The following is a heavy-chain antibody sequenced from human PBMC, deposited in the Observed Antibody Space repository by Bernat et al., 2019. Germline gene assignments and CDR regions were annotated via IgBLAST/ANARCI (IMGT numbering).Heavy chain of an antibody. CDR2: IWYDGSNK. V-gene: IGHV3-33*01. D-gene: IGHD6-6*01. CDR1: GFTFSSYG. Sequence: QVQLVESGGGVVQPGRSLRLSCAASGFTFSSYGMHWVRQAPDKGLEWVAVIWYDGSNKYYADSVKGRFTISRDNSKNTLYLQMNSLRAEDTAVYYCARDQGSSSTLDYWGQGTLVTVSS. CDR3: ARDQGSSSTLDY. J-gene: IGHJ4*02.